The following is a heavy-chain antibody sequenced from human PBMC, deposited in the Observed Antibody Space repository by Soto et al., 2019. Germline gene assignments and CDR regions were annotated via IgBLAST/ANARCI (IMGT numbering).Heavy chain of an antibody. V-gene: IGHV4-59*01. Sequence: SETLSLICTVSGGSISSYYWSWIRQPPGKGLEWIGYIYYSGSTNYNPSLKSRVTISVDTSKNQFSLKLSSVTAADTAVYYCASMPMYYDFWSGYYNVDYYYYMDVWGKGTTVTVSS. J-gene: IGHJ6*03. CDR1: GGSISSYY. CDR2: IYYSGST. CDR3: ASMPMYYDFWSGYYNVDYYYYMDV. D-gene: IGHD3-3*01.